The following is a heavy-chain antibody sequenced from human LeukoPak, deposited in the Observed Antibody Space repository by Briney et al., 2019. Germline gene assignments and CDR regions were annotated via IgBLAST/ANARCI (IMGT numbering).Heavy chain of an antibody. CDR2: IYSCGST. J-gene: IGHJ4*02. V-gene: IGHV3-66*01. CDR1: GFTVSSNY. Sequence: GGSLRLSCAASGFTVSSNYMSWVRQAPGKGLEWVSVIYSCGSTYYADSVKGRFTISRDNSKNTLYLQMNSLRAEDTAVYYCARGTRNSGSSWYFDYWGQGTLVTVSS. D-gene: IGHD1-26*01. CDR3: ARGTRNSGSSWYFDY.